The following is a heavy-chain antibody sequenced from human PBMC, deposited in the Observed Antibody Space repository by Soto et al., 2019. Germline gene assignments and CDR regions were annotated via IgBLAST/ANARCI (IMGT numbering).Heavy chain of an antibody. Sequence: GGSLRLSCVASGFSFSSYWMTWVRQAPGKGLEWVAIINQDSNQRYYVDSVRGRFTISRDSAKSSVYLQMDSLRAEDTALYYCETVAYNDCDFDRWGQGTLVTVSS. D-gene: IGHD3-16*01. CDR1: GFSFSSYW. CDR2: INQDSNQR. J-gene: IGHJ4*02. CDR3: ETVAYNDCDFDR. V-gene: IGHV3-7*01.